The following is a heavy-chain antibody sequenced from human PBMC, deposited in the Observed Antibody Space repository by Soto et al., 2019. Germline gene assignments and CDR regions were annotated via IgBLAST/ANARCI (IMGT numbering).Heavy chain of an antibody. CDR1: GGSISSGDYY. CDR3: DRVDDTTPPEVDY. V-gene: IGHV4-30-4*01. D-gene: IGHD2-15*01. J-gene: IGHJ4*01. Sequence: QVQLQQSGRGLVKPSQTLSLTCTVSGGSISSGDYYWSWIRHPPGKGLEWIGYIYYSGSTYYNPPLQALVTISVDTANNQFSLKLSYVTAADIAVSYCDRVDDTTPPEVDYWCQGTLVTLSS. CDR2: IYYSGST.